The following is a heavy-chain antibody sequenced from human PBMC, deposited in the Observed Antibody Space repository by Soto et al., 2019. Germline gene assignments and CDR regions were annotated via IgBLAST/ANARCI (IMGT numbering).Heavy chain of an antibody. CDR3: ANSPGDYYDSSGYYPDAFDI. V-gene: IGHV4-31*03. D-gene: IGHD3-22*01. CDR2: IYYSGST. Sequence: SETLSLTCTVSGGSISSGGYYWSWIRQHPGKGLEWIGYIYYSGSTYYNPSLKSRVTISVDTSKNQFSLKLSSVTAADTAVYYCANSPGDYYDSSGYYPDAFDIWGQGTMVTV. J-gene: IGHJ3*02. CDR1: GGSISSGGYY.